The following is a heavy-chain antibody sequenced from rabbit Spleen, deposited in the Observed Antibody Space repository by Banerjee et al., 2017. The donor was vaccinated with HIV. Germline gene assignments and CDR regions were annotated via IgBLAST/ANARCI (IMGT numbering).Heavy chain of an antibody. CDR2: IGTDVSGFT. V-gene: IGHV1S45*01. Sequence: QEQLVESGGGLVQPEGSLTLTCTASGVSFSNSSYLCWVRQAPGKGLEWIACIGTDVSGFTYFATWAKGRFTVSKTSSTTVTLQMTRLTAADTATYFCARDTSSSFSSYGMDLWGPGTLVTVS. D-gene: IGHD1-1*01. CDR1: GVSFSNSSY. J-gene: IGHJ6*01. CDR3: ARDTSSSFSSYGMDL.